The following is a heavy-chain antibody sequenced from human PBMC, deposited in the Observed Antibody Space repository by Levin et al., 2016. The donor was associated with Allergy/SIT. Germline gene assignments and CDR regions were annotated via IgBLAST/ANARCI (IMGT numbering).Heavy chain of an antibody. CDR3: AKPVSGWYCFDY. Sequence: GESLKISCAASGFTFSSYAMSWVRQAPGKGLEWVSAISGSGGSTYYADSVKGRFTISRDNSKNTLYLQMNSLRAEDTAVYYCAKPVSGWYCFDYWGQGTLVTVSS. D-gene: IGHD6-19*01. CDR1: GFTFSSYA. V-gene: IGHV3-23*01. CDR2: ISGSGGST. J-gene: IGHJ4*02.